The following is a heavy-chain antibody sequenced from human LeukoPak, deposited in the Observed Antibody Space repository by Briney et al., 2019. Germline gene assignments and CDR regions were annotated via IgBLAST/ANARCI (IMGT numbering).Heavy chain of an antibody. V-gene: IGHV3-23*01. D-gene: IGHD3-22*01. J-gene: IGHJ4*02. Sequence: GGSLRLSCAASGFTLSSYAMSWVRQAPGKGLEWVSGISGSGGSTYYADSVKGRFTISRDNSKNTLYLQMNSLRAEDTAVYYCAKETTMIVVDHTVIDYWGQGTLVAVSS. CDR1: GFTLSSYA. CDR2: ISGSGGST. CDR3: AKETTMIVVDHTVIDY.